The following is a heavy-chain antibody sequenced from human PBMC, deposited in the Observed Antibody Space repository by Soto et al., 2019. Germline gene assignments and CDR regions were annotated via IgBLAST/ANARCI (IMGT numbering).Heavy chain of an antibody. CDR1: GFTFSSYA. J-gene: IGHJ4*02. D-gene: IGHD3-22*01. CDR2: ISAGAVAT. V-gene: IGHV3-23*01. Sequence: GGSLGLSFAASGFTFSSYAMGWVRQAPGKGLEWVSAISAGAVATNYADSVKGRFTISRDNSKNTLYLQMNSLRAEDTAVYYCAKGRESRGSYRPFDYWGQGALVTVSS. CDR3: AKGRESRGSYRPFDY.